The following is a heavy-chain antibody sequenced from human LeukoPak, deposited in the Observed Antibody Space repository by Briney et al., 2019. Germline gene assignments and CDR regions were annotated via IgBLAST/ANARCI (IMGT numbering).Heavy chain of an antibody. V-gene: IGHV4-39*01. CDR2: IYYSGST. J-gene: IGHJ4*02. Sequence: MTSETLSLTCTVSGGSISSSSYYWGWIRQPPGKGLELIGSIYYSGSTYYNPSLKSRVTISVDTSKNQFSLQLSSVTAADTAVYYCARSLMGYDSSGYYYEFDYWGQGTLVTVSS. CDR1: GGSISSSSYY. CDR3: ARSLMGYDSSGYYYEFDY. D-gene: IGHD3-22*01.